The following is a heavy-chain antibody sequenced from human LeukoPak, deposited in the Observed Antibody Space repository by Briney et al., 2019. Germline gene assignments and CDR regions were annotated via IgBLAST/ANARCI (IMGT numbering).Heavy chain of an antibody. CDR2: INHSGST. J-gene: IGHJ4*02. CDR1: GGSFSGYY. CDR3: ARRVYFDY. V-gene: IGHV4-34*01. Sequence: SETLSLTCAVYGGSFSGYYWSWIRQPPGKGPEWIGEINHSGSTNYNPSLKSRVTISVDTSKNQFSLKLSSVTAADTAVYYCARRVYFDYWGQGTLVTVSS. D-gene: IGHD6-13*01.